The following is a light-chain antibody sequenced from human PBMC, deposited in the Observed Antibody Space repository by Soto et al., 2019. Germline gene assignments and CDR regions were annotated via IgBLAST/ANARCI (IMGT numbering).Light chain of an antibody. CDR1: QSVSSN. J-gene: IGKJ2*01. CDR2: GAS. CDR3: QQYNNWPKT. Sequence: ELAMTQSPATLSVSPGERAALSCRASQSVSSNLAWYQQKPGQAPRLLIYGASTRATGIPARFSGSGSGTEFTLTISSLQSEDFAVYYCQQYNNWPKTFGQGTKVDIK. V-gene: IGKV3-15*01.